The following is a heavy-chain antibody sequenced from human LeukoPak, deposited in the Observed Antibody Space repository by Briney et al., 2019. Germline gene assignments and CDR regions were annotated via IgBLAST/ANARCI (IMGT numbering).Heavy chain of an antibody. CDR2: IHSNDDT. J-gene: IGHJ4*02. CDR1: DFTVISNY. CDR3: TRGHAAMGDY. Sequence: GGSLRLSCAASDFTVISNYMTWVRQAPGKGLECISVIHSNDDTYYAASVKGRFTISRDTSNHMLYFQMNSLRAEDTAVYFCTRGHAAMGDYWGQGTLVTVSS. D-gene: IGHD5-18*01. V-gene: IGHV3-53*01.